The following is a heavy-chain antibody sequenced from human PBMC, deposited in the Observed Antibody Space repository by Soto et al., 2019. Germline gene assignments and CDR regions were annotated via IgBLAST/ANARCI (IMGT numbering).Heavy chain of an antibody. CDR2: INAGNGNT. Sequence: QVQLVQSGAEEKKPGASVKVSCKASGYTFTSYAMHWARQAPGQRLEWMGWINAGNGNTKYSQKFQGRVTITRDTSASTAYMELSSLRSEDTAVYYCARSPGGPMTPGDYWGQGTLVTVSS. D-gene: IGHD3-10*01. CDR1: GYTFTSYA. J-gene: IGHJ4*02. V-gene: IGHV1-3*05. CDR3: ARSPGGPMTPGDY.